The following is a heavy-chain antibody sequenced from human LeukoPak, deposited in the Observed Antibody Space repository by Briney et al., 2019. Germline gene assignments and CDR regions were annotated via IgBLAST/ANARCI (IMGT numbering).Heavy chain of an antibody. CDR1: GFTFSSYT. CDR3: AIDLPYENFDY. D-gene: IGHD2-8*01. V-gene: IGHV3-21*01. Sequence: GGSLRLSCAASGFTFSSYTMNWVRQAPRKGLEWVSSISSSSSYIYYADSVKGRFTISRDNAKNSLYLQMNSLRAEDTAVYYCAIDLPYENFDYWGRGTLVTVSS. J-gene: IGHJ4*02. CDR2: ISSSSSYI.